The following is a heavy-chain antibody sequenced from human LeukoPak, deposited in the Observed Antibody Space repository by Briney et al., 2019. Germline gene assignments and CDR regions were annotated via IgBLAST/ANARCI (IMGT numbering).Heavy chain of an antibody. V-gene: IGHV3-7*01. D-gene: IGHD3-10*01. CDR2: TNQDGTEK. CDR1: GFTFSSYW. CDR3: VKVAKYYYGSETYYFFEH. J-gene: IGHJ4*02. Sequence: GGSLRLSCAASGFTFSSYWMSWVRQLTGKGLEWVANTNQDGTEKYYVDSVKGRFTISRDNAKNSLDLQMNSLRVEDTGIYYCVKVAKYYYGSETYYFFEHWGQGTPVTASS.